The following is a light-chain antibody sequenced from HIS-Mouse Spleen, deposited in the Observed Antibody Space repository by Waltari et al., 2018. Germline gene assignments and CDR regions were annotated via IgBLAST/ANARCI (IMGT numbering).Light chain of an antibody. CDR1: QSISSW. CDR2: KES. CDR3: QQYNTLT. V-gene: IGKV1-5*03. J-gene: IGKJ4*01. Sequence: DIQMTQSPSTLSASVGARVPITCRVSQSISSWLAWYQQKPGKAPKLLIYKESSLESGVPSRFSGSGSGTEFTLTISSLQPDDFATYYCQQYNTLTFGGGTK.